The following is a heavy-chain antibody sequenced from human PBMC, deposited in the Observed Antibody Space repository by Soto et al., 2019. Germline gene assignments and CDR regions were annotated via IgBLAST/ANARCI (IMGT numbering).Heavy chain of an antibody. J-gene: IGHJ4*02. CDR3: AAITQWELLSSWLDY. V-gene: IGHV1-58*01. D-gene: IGHD1-26*01. Sequence: SVKVSCKASGFTFTSSAVQWVRQARGQRLEWIGWIVVGSGNTNYAQKFQERVTITRDMSTSTAYMELSSLRSEDTAVYYCAAITQWELLSSWLDYWGQGTLVTVAS. CDR2: IVVGSGNT. CDR1: GFTFTSSA.